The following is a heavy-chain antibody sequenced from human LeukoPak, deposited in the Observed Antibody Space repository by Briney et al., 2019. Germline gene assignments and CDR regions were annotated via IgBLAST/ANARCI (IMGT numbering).Heavy chain of an antibody. V-gene: IGHV4-34*01. CDR2: INHSGST. Sequence: SETLSLTCAVYGGSLSGYYWSWIRQPPGKGLEWIGEINHSGSTNYNPSLKSRVTISVDTSKNQFSLKLSSVTAADTAVYYCASRSGLLWFGEFNYWGQGTLVTVSS. CDR1: GGSLSGYY. D-gene: IGHD3-10*01. CDR3: ASRSGLLWFGEFNY. J-gene: IGHJ4*02.